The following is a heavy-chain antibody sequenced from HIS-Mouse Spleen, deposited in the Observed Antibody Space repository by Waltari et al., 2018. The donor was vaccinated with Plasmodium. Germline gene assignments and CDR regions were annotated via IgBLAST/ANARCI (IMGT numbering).Heavy chain of an antibody. CDR1: GYTFTGYY. D-gene: IGHD6-13*01. V-gene: IGHV1-2*02. CDR3: ARVLGYKAAAGTFVEYCQH. Sequence: QVQLVQSGAEVKKPGASVKVSCKASGYTFTGYYMHWVRQAPGQGLEWMGRINPNSGGTNYAQKFQGRVTMTRDTSISTAYMEMSRLRSDDTAVYYCARVLGYKAAAGTFVEYCQHWGQGTLVTVSS. CDR2: INPNSGGT. J-gene: IGHJ1*01.